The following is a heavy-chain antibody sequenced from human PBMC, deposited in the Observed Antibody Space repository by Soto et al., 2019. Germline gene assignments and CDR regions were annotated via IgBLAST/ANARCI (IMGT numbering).Heavy chain of an antibody. CDR1: GYTLTDYY. D-gene: IGHD3-16*01. V-gene: IGHV1-2*02. CDR2: FNPKTGGP. Sequence: ASVKVSCKASGYTLTDYYIHWVRQAPGQGLGWLGWFNPKTGGPNYAPKFQGRVTMTRDTSLSTTYMELTSLTSDDTAVYYCAREHAGFGDYWGPGTLVTVSS. CDR3: AREHAGFGDY. J-gene: IGHJ4*02.